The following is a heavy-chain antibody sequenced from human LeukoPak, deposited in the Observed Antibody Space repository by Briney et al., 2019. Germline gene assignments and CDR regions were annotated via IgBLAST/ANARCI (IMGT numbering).Heavy chain of an antibody. J-gene: IGHJ3*02. V-gene: IGHV4-34*01. CDR2: INHSGST. CDR3: AREGVAAHDAFDI. D-gene: IGHD2-15*01. Sequence: PSETLSLTCAVYGGSFSGYYWSWIRQPPRKGLEWIGEINHSGSTNYNPSLKSRVTISVDTSKNQFSLKLSSVTAADTAVYYCAREGVAAHDAFDIWGQGTMVTVSS. CDR1: GGSFSGYY.